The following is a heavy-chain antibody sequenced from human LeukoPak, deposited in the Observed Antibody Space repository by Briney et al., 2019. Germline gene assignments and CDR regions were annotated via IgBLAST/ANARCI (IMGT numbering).Heavy chain of an antibody. D-gene: IGHD3-10*02. CDR2: IHYSGST. CDR3: ATDVRGLVPYYFDF. J-gene: IGHJ4*02. CDR1: GGSISSYY. Sequence: SETLSLTCAVSGGSISSYYWNWIRQPPGKGLEWIGYIHYSGSTNYNPSLKSRVTISIDTSKNQLSLQLRSVTAADTAVYYCATDVRGLVPYYFDFWGQGTLVTVSS. V-gene: IGHV4-59*01.